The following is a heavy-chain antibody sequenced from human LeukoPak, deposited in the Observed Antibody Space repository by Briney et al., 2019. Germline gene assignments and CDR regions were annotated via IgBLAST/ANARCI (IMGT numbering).Heavy chain of an antibody. CDR1: GFTFSSYT. V-gene: IGHV3-30*04. J-gene: IGHJ4*02. CDR2: ISYDGSNK. CDR3: FNSGWPDY. D-gene: IGHD6-19*01. Sequence: PGGSLRLSCAASGFTFSSYTMSWVRQAPGKGLEWVAVISYDGSNKYYADSVKGRFTISRDNSKNTLYLQMNSLRAEDTAVYYCFNSGWPDYWGQGTLVTVSS.